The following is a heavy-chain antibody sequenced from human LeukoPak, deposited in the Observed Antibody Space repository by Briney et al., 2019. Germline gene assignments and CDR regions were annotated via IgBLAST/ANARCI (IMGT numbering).Heavy chain of an antibody. CDR2: IYPGDSDT. CDR1: GYSFTGYW. CDR3: ARHLIQVGATDH. Sequence: GESLQISCQGSGYSFTGYWIGWVRQMPGKGLEWMGIIYPGDSDTRYSPSFQGQVTISADKSISTAYLQWSSLKASDTAMYYCARHLIQVGATDHWGQGTLVTVSS. D-gene: IGHD1-26*01. J-gene: IGHJ5*02. V-gene: IGHV5-51*01.